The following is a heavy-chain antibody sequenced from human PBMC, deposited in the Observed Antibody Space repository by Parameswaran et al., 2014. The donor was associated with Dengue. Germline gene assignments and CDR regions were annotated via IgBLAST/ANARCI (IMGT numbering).Heavy chain of an antibody. J-gene: IGHJ4*02. D-gene: IGHD2-2*01. CDR3: ARDSTYCSSTSCYWENFDY. CDR2: IKQDGSEK. Sequence: VRQAPGKGLEWVANIKQDGSEKYYVDSVKGRFTISRDNAKNSLYLQMNSLRAEDTAVYYCARDSTYCSSTSCYWENFDYWGQGTLVTVSS. V-gene: IGHV3-7*01.